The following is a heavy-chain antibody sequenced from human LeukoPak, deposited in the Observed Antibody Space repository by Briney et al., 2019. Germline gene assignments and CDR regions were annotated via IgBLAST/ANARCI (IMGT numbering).Heavy chain of an antibody. CDR1: GNTFTSSH. V-gene: IGHV1-46*01. CDR2: INIGDGYT. Sequence: ASVKDSCKASGNTFTSSHMHWVRQAPGQGLEWMGIINIGDGYTKYAQKFQGRVTITRDTSTSTLYMELSSLRSEDTAVYYCAKDRGGSYTFDIWGQGTMVTVSS. D-gene: IGHD3-16*01. CDR3: AKDRGGSYTFDI. J-gene: IGHJ3*02.